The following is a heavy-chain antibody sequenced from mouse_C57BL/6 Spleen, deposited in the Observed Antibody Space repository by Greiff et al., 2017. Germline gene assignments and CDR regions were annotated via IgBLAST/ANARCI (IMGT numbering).Heavy chain of an antibody. V-gene: IGHV1-54*01. D-gene: IGHD2-3*01. CDR1: GYAFTNYL. J-gene: IGHJ4*01. Sequence: QVHVKQSGAELVRPGTSVKVSCKASGYAFTNYLIEWVKQRPGQGLEWIGVINPGSGGTNYNEKFKGKATLTADKSSSTAYMQLSSLTSEDSAVYFCARPLYDYYYAMDYWGQGTSVTVSS. CDR2: INPGSGGT. CDR3: ARPLYDYYYAMDY.